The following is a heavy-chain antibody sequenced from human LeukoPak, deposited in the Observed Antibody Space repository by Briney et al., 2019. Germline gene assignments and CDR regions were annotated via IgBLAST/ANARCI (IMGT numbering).Heavy chain of an antibody. V-gene: IGHV3-53*01. Sequence: GGSLRLSCAASGFTVSSNYMSWVRQAPGKGLEWVSIIYSDGSTYYADSVKGRFTISRGNSKNTLYLQMNSLRAEDTAVYYCARERSGWSYTFDYWGQGTLVTVSS. CDR1: GFTVSSNY. CDR3: ARERSGWSYTFDY. CDR2: IYSDGST. D-gene: IGHD6-19*01. J-gene: IGHJ4*02.